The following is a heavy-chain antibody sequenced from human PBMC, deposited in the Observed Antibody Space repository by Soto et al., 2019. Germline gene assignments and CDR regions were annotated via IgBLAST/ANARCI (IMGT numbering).Heavy chain of an antibody. D-gene: IGHD2-2*01. CDR2: IWYDGINK. CDR1: GFTFSTYA. V-gene: IGHV3-33*01. J-gene: IGHJ6*02. CDR3: ARDLCILRRTSCTDMDV. Sequence: PGGSLRLSCAASGFTFSTYAMHWVRQAPGKGLEWVAVIWYDGINKYYADSVKGRFTISRDNSKNTVSLQINSLRAEDTAVYYCARDLCILRRTSCTDMDVWGQGTTVTVSS.